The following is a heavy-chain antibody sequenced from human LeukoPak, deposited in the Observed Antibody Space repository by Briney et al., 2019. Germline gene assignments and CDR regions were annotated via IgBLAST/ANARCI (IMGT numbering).Heavy chain of an antibody. CDR2: IKQDGSQK. V-gene: IGHV3-7*01. J-gene: IGHJ4*02. Sequence: SGGSLRLSCAASGFTFSSYWMSWVRQAPGKGLEWVANIKQDGSQKYYVDSVKGRFTISRDNANNLLYLQMNSLRAEDTAVYYCARESFAARWDWGQGTLVTVSS. CDR1: GFTFSSYW. D-gene: IGHD6-6*01. CDR3: ARESFAARWD.